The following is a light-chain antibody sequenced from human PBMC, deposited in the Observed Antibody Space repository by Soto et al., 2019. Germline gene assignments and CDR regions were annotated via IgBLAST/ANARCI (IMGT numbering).Light chain of an antibody. CDR2: GAS. V-gene: IGKV3-20*01. J-gene: IGKJ1*01. CDR3: QQFGSSPRT. CDR1: QSIATSQ. Sequence: EIVLTQSPGTLSLSPGERATLFRRASQSIATSQLAWYQQKPGQAPRLLIGASTRATGIPDRFSDSGSGTDFTLTISRLEPEDFAVYYCQQFGSSPRTFGQGTKVEIK.